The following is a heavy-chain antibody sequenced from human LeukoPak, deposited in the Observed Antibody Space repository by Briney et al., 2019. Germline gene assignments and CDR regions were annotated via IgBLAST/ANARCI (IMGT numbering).Heavy chain of an antibody. J-gene: IGHJ3*02. CDR1: GYTFTSYG. V-gene: IGHV1-18*01. Sequence: ASVKVSCKASGYTFTSYGISWVRQAPGQGLEWMGWISAYNGNTNYAQKLQGRVTMTTDTSTSTAYMELRSLRSDDTAVYYCARDRSGWYFASAFDIWGQGTMVTVSS. CDR2: ISAYNGNT. D-gene: IGHD6-19*01. CDR3: ARDRSGWYFASAFDI.